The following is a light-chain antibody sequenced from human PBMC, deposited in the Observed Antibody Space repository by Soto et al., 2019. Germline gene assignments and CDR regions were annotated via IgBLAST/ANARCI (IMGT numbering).Light chain of an antibody. CDR3: SSYSSSNTLGV. J-gene: IGLJ2*01. Sequence: QPVLTQPASVSGSPGQSITISCSGTSSDVGGYKYVSWYQQHPGKAPKLMIYEVSNRPSGVSNRFSGSKSGNTASLTISGLQAEDEADYYCSSYSSSNTLGVFGGGTKLTVL. V-gene: IGLV2-14*01. CDR2: EVS. CDR1: SSDVGGYKY.